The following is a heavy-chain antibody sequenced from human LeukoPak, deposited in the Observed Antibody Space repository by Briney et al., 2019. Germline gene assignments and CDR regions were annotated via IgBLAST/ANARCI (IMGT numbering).Heavy chain of an antibody. V-gene: IGHV6-1*01. J-gene: IGHJ6*02. D-gene: IGHD3-22*01. Sequence: SQTLSLTCAISGDSVSSNSAAWNWIRQSPSRGLEWLGRTYYRSKWYNDYAVSVKSRITINPDTSKNQFSLQLNSVTAEDTAVYYCARDRQYYDSSGFDLLYYYYGMDVWGQGTTVTVSS. CDR3: ARDRQYYDSSGFDLLYYYYGMDV. CDR2: TYYRSKWYN. CDR1: GDSVSSNSAA.